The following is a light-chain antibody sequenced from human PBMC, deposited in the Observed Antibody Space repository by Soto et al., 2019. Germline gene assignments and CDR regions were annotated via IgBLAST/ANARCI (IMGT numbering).Light chain of an antibody. J-gene: IGKJ1*01. Sequence: EIVLTQSPATLSSFPGDRVTLSCRASQAVNTRLAWYQHKPGQAPRLLIHLASNRAAGVPARFSGSGSGTDFTLTISNVEPEDFEVYYCHQRQSWPRTFGQGTKVDIK. CDR3: HQRQSWPRT. V-gene: IGKV3-11*01. CDR2: LAS. CDR1: QAVNTR.